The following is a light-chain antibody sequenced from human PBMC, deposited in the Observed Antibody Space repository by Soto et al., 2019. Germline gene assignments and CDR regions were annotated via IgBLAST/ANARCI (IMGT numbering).Light chain of an antibody. CDR3: QQYNNYSWT. J-gene: IGKJ1*01. V-gene: IGKV1-5*03. CDR1: QSISSW. Sequence: DIPMAQSPSTLSASVGDRVTITCRASQSISSWLAWYQQKPGKAPKLLIYKASSLESGVPSRFSGSGSGTEFTLTISSLQPDDLATYYCQQYNNYSWTFGQGTKVEIK. CDR2: KAS.